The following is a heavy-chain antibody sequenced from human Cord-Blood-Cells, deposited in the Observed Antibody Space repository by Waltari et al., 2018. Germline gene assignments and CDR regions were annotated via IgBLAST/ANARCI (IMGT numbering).Heavy chain of an antibody. J-gene: IGHJ6*02. CDR3: ARDGLRYNYYYYYGMDV. D-gene: IGHD3-9*01. Sequence: QVQLQQWGAGLLKPSETLSPTCAVYGGSFSGYYWRWIRQPPGTGLEWIGENNQSGSTNYPPPPKSRFTISVDTSKNQFSRKLCSVTAANTAVYYCARDGLRYNYYYYYGMDVWGQGTTVTVSS. CDR1: GGSFSGYY. CDR2: NNQSGST. V-gene: IGHV4-34*01.